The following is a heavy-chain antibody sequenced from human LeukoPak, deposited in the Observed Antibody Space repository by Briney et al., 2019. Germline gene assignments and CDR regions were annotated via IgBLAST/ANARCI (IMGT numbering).Heavy chain of an antibody. CDR2: IKSKTDGGTT. Sequence: RSGGSLRLSCAASGFTFSNAWMSWVRQAPGKGLELVGRIKSKTDGGTTDYAAPVKGRFTISRDDSKNTLYLQMNSLKTEDTAVYYCTTYCSSTSCYTDYYYYMDVWGKGTTVTVSS. J-gene: IGHJ6*03. CDR3: TTYCSSTSCYTDYYYYMDV. CDR1: GFTFSNAW. V-gene: IGHV3-15*01. D-gene: IGHD2-2*02.